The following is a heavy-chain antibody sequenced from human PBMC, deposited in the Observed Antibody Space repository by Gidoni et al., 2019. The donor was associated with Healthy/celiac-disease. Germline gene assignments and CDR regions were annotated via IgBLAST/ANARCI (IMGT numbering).Heavy chain of an antibody. CDR1: GGSISSSSYY. J-gene: IGHJ4*02. CDR2: IYYSGST. D-gene: IGHD1-1*01. Sequence: QLQLQESGPGLVQPSETLSLTCTVPGGSISSSSYYWGWIRQPPGKGLEWIGRIYYSGSTYYNPSLKSRVTISVDTSKNQFSLKLSSVTAADTAVYYCATLVQLERRRGPYFDYWGQGTLVTVSS. CDR3: ATLVQLERRRGPYFDY. V-gene: IGHV4-39*01.